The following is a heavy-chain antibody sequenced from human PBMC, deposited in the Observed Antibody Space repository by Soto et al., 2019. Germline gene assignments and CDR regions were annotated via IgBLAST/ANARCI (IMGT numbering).Heavy chain of an antibody. CDR1: GFTLSSYV. V-gene: IGHV3-23*01. CDR3: ASPTTVIYFDY. J-gene: IGHJ4*02. Sequence: EVQLLESGGGLVQPGGSLRLSCAASGFTLSSYVMSWVRQAPGKGLEWVSAISGSGGSTYYADSVKGRFTISRDNSKNTLYLQMISLRAEDTAVYYCASPTTVIYFDYWGQGTLVTVSS. CDR2: ISGSGGST. D-gene: IGHD4-17*01.